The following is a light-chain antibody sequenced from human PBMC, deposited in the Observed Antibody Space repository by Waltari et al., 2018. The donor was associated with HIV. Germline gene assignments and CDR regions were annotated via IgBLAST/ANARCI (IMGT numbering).Light chain of an antibody. CDR3: LQDYKFPWT. CDR2: MAS. CDR1: QDIRDD. J-gene: IGKJ1*01. V-gene: IGKV1-6*01. Sequence: AIQMTQSPTSLSASVGDRVTITCRASQDIRDDLGWYQQKPGEAPKLLIYMASNLQSGVPSRFSGSGSGNHFTLTISSLQPEDFATYYCLQDYKFPWTFGQGTKVEVK.